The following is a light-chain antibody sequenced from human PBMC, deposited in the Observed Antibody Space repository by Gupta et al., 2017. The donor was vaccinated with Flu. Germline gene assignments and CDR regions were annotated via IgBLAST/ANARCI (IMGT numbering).Light chain of an antibody. J-gene: IGKJ1*01. CDR3: QQYSTYRV. V-gene: IGKV1-5*03. CDR2: KAS. CDR1: QNIRTW. Sequence: DVQMTQSPSTLSASVGDRVTITCRASQNIRTWLAWYQHKPGKAPKLILFKASKGETGVPSRFSGSGDETEFTLTSSSRQHDDFANYYCQQYSTYRVFGQGTKVEN.